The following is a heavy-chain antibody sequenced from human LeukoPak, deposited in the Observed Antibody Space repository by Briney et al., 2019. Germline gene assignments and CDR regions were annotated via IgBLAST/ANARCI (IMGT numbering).Heavy chain of an antibody. CDR1: GYSISSGYY. Sequence: PSETLSLTCTVSGYSISSGYYWGWIRQPPGKGLEWIGSIYHGGSTNYHPSLKSRVTISVDTSKKQFSLKLSSGTAADTAVYYCARVEEGYGSGRRENYYYYYMDVWGKGTTVTISS. V-gene: IGHV4-38-2*02. D-gene: IGHD3-10*01. CDR3: ARVEEGYGSGRRENYYYYYMDV. CDR2: IYHGGST. J-gene: IGHJ6*03.